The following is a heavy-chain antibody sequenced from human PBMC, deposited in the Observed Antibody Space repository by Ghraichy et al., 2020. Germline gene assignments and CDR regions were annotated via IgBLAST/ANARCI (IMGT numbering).Heavy chain of an antibody. CDR3: ARVVTGTTYYYYYGMDV. D-gene: IGHD1-7*01. CDR2: IYYSGST. CDR1: GGSISSYY. Sequence: SETLSLTCTVSGGSISSYYWSWIRQPPGKGLEWIGYIYYSGSTNYNPSLKSRVTISVDTSKNQFSLKLSSVTAADTAVYYCARVVTGTTYYYYYGMDVWGQGTTVTVSS. V-gene: IGHV4-59*01. J-gene: IGHJ6*02.